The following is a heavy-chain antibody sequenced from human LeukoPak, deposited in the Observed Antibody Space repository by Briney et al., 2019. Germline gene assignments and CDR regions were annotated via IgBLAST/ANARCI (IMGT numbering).Heavy chain of an antibody. CDR2: VHHSGSA. CDR1: GYSITSGYF. J-gene: IGHJ4*02. D-gene: IGHD3-22*01. CDR3: ARSHTLYDSSGYYGN. V-gene: IGHV4-38-2*02. Sequence: PSETLSLTCTVSGYSITSGYFWGWVRQSPGKGLEWIATVHHSGSAYYNPSLTSRVTISVDTSNNQFSLKLNSATAADTAVYYCARSHTLYDSSGYYGNWGQGTLVTVSS.